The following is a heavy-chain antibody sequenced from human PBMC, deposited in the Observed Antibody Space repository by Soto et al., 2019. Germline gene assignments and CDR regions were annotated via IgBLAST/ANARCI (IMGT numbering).Heavy chain of an antibody. CDR2: VHHSWGS. D-gene: IGHD3-10*01. CDR1: GGSISSYY. V-gene: IGHV4-59*08. J-gene: IGHJ6*02. CDR3: ARQGFGPLHGLVDV. Sequence: QVQLQESGPGLVKPSETLSLSCTVSGGSISSYYWSWFRQSPGKRMEWIGYVHHSWGSSYNPSLRRRAAISLNTSSSQFSLKVTSVTATDTAVYCCARQGFGPLHGLVDVWGQGTTVTVSS.